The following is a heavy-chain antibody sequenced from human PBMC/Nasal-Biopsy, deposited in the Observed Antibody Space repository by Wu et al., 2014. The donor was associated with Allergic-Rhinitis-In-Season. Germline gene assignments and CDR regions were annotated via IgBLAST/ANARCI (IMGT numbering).Heavy chain of an antibody. D-gene: IGHD3-22*01. Sequence: TLSLTCTVSGVSISSYFWSWIRQPAGKGLEWIGHVFSTGSTNLNPSSKSRVTVSVDTSKNHFSLNLRSVTAADTAIYYCARENDNGGYHSRIFDSWGQGNLVTVSS. V-gene: IGHV4-4*07. CDR3: ARENDNGGYHSRIFDS. CDR1: GVSISSYF. CDR2: VFSTGST. J-gene: IGHJ4*02.